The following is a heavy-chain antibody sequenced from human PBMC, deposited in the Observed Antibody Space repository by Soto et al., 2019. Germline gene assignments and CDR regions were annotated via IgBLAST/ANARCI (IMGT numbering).Heavy chain of an antibody. J-gene: IGHJ4*02. CDR2: ISYDGSNK. CDR3: ARDRGQLGPFDY. CDR1: GFTFSSYA. D-gene: IGHD6-6*01. Sequence: QVQLVESGGGVVQPGRSLRLSCAASGFTFSSYAMHWVRQAPGKGLEWVAVISYDGSNKYYADSVKGRFTISRDNSKNTLYLQMDSLRAEDTAVYYCARDRGQLGPFDYWGQGTLVTGSS. V-gene: IGHV3-30-3*01.